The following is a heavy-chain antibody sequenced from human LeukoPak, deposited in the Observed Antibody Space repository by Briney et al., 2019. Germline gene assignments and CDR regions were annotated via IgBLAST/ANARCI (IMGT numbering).Heavy chain of an antibody. D-gene: IGHD4-11*01. CDR1: GYTFTSYY. V-gene: IGHV1-46*01. J-gene: IGHJ4*02. CDR3: ARESNNYEFDY. Sequence: ASVKVSCKASGYTFTSYYMHWVRQAPGQGLEWMGIINPSGGSTSYAQKFQGRITMTRDMPTSTVYMELSSLRSEDTAVYYCARESNNYEFDYWGQGTLVTASS. CDR2: INPSGGST.